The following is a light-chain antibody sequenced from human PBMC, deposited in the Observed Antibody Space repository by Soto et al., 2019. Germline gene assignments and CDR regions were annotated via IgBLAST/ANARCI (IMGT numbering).Light chain of an antibody. V-gene: IGKV1-6*01. Sequence: AIQMTQSPSSLSASVGDRVTITCRASQGIRSDLAWYQQKPGTAPKLLMYATFTLQNGVPSRFSGSGSGTEFTLTISSLQPEDFATYYCLQDYSYPLTFGGGTKVQSK. CDR3: LQDYSYPLT. CDR1: QGIRSD. CDR2: ATF. J-gene: IGKJ4*01.